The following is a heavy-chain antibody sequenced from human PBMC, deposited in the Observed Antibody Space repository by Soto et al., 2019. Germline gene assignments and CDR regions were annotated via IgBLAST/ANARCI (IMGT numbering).Heavy chain of an antibody. D-gene: IGHD6-13*01. V-gene: IGHV3-23*01. J-gene: IGHJ3*02. CDR3: AKGRVWGAAAGTDAFDI. CDR2: ISGSGGST. CDR1: GFTFSSYA. Sequence: EVQLLESGGGLVQPGGSLRLSCAASGFTFSSYAMSWVRQAPGKGLEWVSAISGSGGSTYYADSVKGRFTISRDNSKNKLYLQRISRRAEETAVYYCAKGRVWGAAAGTDAFDIWGQGTMVTVSS.